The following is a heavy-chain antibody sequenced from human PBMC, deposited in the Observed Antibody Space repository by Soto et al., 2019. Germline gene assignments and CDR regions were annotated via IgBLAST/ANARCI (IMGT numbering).Heavy chain of an antibody. CDR1: EFNFSSYA. CDR3: ANPADTATDY. V-gene: IGHV3-23*01. J-gene: IGHJ4*02. Sequence: GGSLRLCCAASEFNFSSYAMSWVRKAPGKGLEWVSAISGSGGSTYYADSVKGRFTISRDNSKNTLYLQMNSLRAEDTAVYYCANPADTATDYWGQGTLVTVPS. CDR2: ISGSGGST. D-gene: IGHD5-18*01.